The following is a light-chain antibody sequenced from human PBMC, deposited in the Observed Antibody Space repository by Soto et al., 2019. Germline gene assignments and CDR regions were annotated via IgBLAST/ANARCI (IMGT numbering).Light chain of an antibody. CDR3: QQYNSYPLT. J-gene: IGKJ4*01. CDR1: QSIGSW. V-gene: IGKV1-5*03. CDR2: KAS. Sequence: DIQMTQSPSTLSASVGDRVTITCRASQSIGSWLAWYQQKPGNAPKLLIYKASSLETGVPSKFSGSGSGTEFTLTISSLQPDDFASYYCQQYNSYPLTFGGGTKVEIK.